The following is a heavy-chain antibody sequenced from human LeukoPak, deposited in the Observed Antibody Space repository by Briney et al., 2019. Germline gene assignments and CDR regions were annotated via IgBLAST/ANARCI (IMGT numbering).Heavy chain of an antibody. CDR2: IYYSGST. CDR1: GGSISSGGYY. CDR3: ASRYDYSNYIGY. Sequence: SETLSLTCTVSGGSISSGGYYWSWNRQHPGKGLEWIGYIYYSGSTSYNPSLKSRVTMSVDTSKNQFSLKLSSVTAADTAVYYCASRYDYSNYIGYWGQGTLVTVSS. J-gene: IGHJ4*02. V-gene: IGHV4-31*03. D-gene: IGHD4-11*01.